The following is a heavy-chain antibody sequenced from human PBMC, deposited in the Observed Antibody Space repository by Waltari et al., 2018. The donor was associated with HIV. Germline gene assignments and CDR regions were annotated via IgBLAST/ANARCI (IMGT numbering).Heavy chain of an antibody. CDR3: ARGGFYGSGSKVN. CDR2: IEQGRSEE. J-gene: IGHJ4*02. Sequence: EVQLVESGGGLVQPGGALLLDCAAYGFTFGSERMRWVRQAPGKELELGDNIEQGRSEESYEDSGNVRCTIARDNAENSLYLQMNSLGAEDTAVYDCARGGFYGSGSKVNWGQGTLVTVSS. CDR1: GFTFGSER. D-gene: IGHD3-10*01. V-gene: IGHV3-7*04.